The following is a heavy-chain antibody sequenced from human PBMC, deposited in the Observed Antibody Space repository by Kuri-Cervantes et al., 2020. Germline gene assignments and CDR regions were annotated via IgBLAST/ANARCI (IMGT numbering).Heavy chain of an antibody. Sequence: GGSLRLSCAASGFTFSTYTMNWLRQAPGKGLEWVSYIGRSMSSTHYADSVKGRFTISRDNVRNSLSLQMNRLRAEDTAVYYCARDRVQLPAAMEGYYYYYYMDVWGKGTTVTVSS. CDR2: IGRSMSST. D-gene: IGHD2-2*01. J-gene: IGHJ6*03. CDR3: ARDRVQLPAAMEGYYYYYYMDV. CDR1: GFTFSTYT. V-gene: IGHV3-48*01.